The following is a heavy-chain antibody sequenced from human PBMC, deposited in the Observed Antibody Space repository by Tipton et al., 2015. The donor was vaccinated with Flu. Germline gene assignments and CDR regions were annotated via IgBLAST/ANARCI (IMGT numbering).Heavy chain of an antibody. D-gene: IGHD1-26*01. CDR2: ISGSGGST. V-gene: IGHV3-23*01. CDR3: AKGSSGSYYLVYFEY. J-gene: IGHJ4*02. CDR1: GVTFNKYA. Sequence: SLRLSCTASGVTFNKYAMNWVRQAPGRGLEWVSTISGSGGSTYYADSVKDRFTISRDNSNNTVFLQMNSLRVDDAAVYYCAKGSSGSYYLVYFEYWGQGAQVTVSS.